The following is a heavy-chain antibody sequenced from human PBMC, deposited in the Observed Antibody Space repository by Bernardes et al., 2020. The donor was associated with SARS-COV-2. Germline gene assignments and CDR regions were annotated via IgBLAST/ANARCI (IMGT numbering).Heavy chain of an antibody. Sequence: SLRLSCAASGFTFSSYEMNWVRQAPGKGLEWVAYISSTGSTIYYADSVKGRFTISRDNTKSSLNLQMNSLRAEDTAVYYCARDLYGGTDYWGQGTLVTVSS. D-gene: IGHD2-15*01. CDR3: ARDLYGGTDY. V-gene: IGHV3-48*03. CDR1: GFTFSSYE. J-gene: IGHJ4*02. CDR2: ISSTGSTI.